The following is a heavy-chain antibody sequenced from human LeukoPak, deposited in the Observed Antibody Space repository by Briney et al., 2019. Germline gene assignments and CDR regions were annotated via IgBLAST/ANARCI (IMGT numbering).Heavy chain of an antibody. D-gene: IGHD3-10*01. J-gene: IGHJ3*02. CDR3: ARVVGGWFGTRPTAFDI. Sequence: KTSETLSLTCTVSGGSISSSSYYWGWIRQPPGKGLEWIGSIYYSGSTYYNPSLKSRVTISVDTSKNQFSLKLSSVTAADTAVYYCARVVGGWFGTRPTAFDIWGQGTMVTVSS. CDR1: GGSISSSSYY. CDR2: IYYSGST. V-gene: IGHV4-39*07.